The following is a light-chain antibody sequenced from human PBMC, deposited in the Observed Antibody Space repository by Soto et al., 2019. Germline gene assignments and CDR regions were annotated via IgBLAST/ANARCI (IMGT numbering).Light chain of an antibody. CDR3: QQYNSYSVT. CDR1: KSFNTW. V-gene: IGKV1-5*03. CDR2: KSC. Sequence: DIQMTQSPPTLCARVGDSVTITCRASKSFNTWLAWYQQKPGKAPNLLIYKSCSLASGVPSRFSGSGSGTEFTLTICSLQPDDLATYYCQQYNSYSVTFGQGTKADIK. J-gene: IGKJ1*01.